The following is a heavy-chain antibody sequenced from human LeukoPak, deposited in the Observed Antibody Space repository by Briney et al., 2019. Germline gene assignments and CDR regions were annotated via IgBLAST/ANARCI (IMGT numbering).Heavy chain of an antibody. CDR3: GKHNWELLRPIDY. CDR1: GFTFSIYA. D-gene: IGHD1-26*01. Sequence: GGSLRLSCAASGFTFSIYAMSCVRQAPGKGLEWVSAISGSGGSTYYADSVKGRFTISRDNSKNSLYLKMNRPRAEDTYVYASGKHNWELLRPIDYWGQGTLVTVSS. V-gene: IGHV3-23*01. CDR2: ISGSGGST. J-gene: IGHJ4*02.